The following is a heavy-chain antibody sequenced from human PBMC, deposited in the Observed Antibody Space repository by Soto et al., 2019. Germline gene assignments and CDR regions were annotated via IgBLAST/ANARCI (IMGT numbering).Heavy chain of an antibody. D-gene: IGHD3-22*01. Sequence: GGSLRLSCAASGLTFSSYAVSWVRQAPGKGPEWISSISGSGSTIYYADSVKGRFTISRDNSKNTLYLQMSSLRAEDTAVYYCAKVFYYYDSSGYYYFDYWGQGTLVTVSS. J-gene: IGHJ4*02. V-gene: IGHV3-23*01. CDR2: ISGSGSTI. CDR3: AKVFYYYDSSGYYYFDY. CDR1: GLTFSSYA.